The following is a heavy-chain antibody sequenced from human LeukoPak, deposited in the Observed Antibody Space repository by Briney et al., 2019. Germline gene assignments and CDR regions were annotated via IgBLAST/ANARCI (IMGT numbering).Heavy chain of an antibody. V-gene: IGHV4-34*01. Sequence: SETLSLTCAVYGVSFSGYYWSWIRQPPGKGLEWIGEINHSGSTNYNPSPKSRVTISVDTSKNQFSLKLSSVTAADTAVYYCASHSSGWFDYWGQGTLVTVSS. J-gene: IGHJ4*02. D-gene: IGHD6-19*01. CDR2: INHSGST. CDR1: GVSFSGYY. CDR3: ASHSSGWFDY.